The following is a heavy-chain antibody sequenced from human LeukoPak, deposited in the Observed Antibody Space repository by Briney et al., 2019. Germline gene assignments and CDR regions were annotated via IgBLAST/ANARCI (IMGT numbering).Heavy chain of an antibody. CDR3: ARGPKNWFDP. CDR1: GGSISSGGSY. CDR2: IFYSGST. J-gene: IGHJ5*02. V-gene: IGHV4-31*01. Sequence: PSETLSLTCTVSGGSISSGGSYWTWTRQHPGKGLEWIGYIFYSGSTYYNPSLKSQVTISVDTSKNQFSLKLSSVTAADTAVYYCARGPKNWFDPWGQGTLVTVSS.